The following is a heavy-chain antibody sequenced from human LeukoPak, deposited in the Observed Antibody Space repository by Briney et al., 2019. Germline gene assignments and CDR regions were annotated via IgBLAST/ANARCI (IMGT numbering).Heavy chain of an antibody. J-gene: IGHJ3*02. CDR1: GFTFSGSS. D-gene: IGHD4-23*01. CDR3: IRWPHDAFDM. CDR2: IRDKANTYAT. V-gene: IGHV3-73*01. Sequence: SGGSLRLSCAASGFTFSGSSMHWVRQASGKGLEWLGYIRDKANTYATAYAASVKGRFTISRDDSKNTAYLQMNSLKTEDTALYYCIRWPHDAFDMWGQGTMVTVFS.